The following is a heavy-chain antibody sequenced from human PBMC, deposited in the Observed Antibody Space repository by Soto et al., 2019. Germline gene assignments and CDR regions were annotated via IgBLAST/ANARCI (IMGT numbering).Heavy chain of an antibody. CDR3: ARSGANIAAAVTYKWFDH. CDR2: IIPIFGTA. CDR1: GGTFSSYA. D-gene: IGHD6-13*01. V-gene: IGHV1-69*13. Sequence: GXSVKVSCTPSGGTFSSYAIRLVRQAPGQGLEWMGGIIPIFGTANYAQKFQGRVTITADESTSTAYMELSSLRSEDTAVYYCARSGANIAAAVTYKWFDHWGQGTLVTVSS. J-gene: IGHJ5*02.